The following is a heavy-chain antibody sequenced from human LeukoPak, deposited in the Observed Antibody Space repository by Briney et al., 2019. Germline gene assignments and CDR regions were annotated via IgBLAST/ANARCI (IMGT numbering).Heavy chain of an antibody. Sequence: SETLSLTCTVSGGSISSSSYYWGWIRQPPGKGLEWIGSIYYSGSTYYNPSLKSRVTISVDTSKNQFSLKLSSVTAADTAVYYCARQRYYDFWSGYFSLGSHFDYWGQGTLVTVSS. J-gene: IGHJ4*02. D-gene: IGHD3-3*01. CDR1: GGSISSSSYY. CDR2: IYYSGST. CDR3: ARQRYYDFWSGYFSLGSHFDY. V-gene: IGHV4-39*01.